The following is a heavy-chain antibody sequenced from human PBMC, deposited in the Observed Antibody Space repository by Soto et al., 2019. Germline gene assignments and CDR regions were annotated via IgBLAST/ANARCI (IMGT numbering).Heavy chain of an antibody. CDR2: ISYDGSNK. V-gene: IGHV3-30*03. CDR3: AFGSRTYYIDY. D-gene: IGHD3-10*01. J-gene: IGHJ4*01. Sequence: GGSLRLSCAASGFTFSSYGMHWVRQAPGKGLEWVAFISYDGSNKYYADFVKGRFTNSRDNSKNTLYLQMNSLRAEDTAVYYCAFGSRTYYIDYWGHGSLVTVSS. CDR1: GFTFSSYG.